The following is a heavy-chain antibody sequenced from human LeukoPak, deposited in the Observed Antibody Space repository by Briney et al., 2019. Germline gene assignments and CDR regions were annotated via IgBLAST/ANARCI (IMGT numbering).Heavy chain of an antibody. J-gene: IGHJ6*02. D-gene: IGHD1-26*01. Sequence: KTSETLSLTCTVSGGSLSRHYWSWIRQPPGEGLEWIAYIYYSGSTSYNPSLQSRVTISVDTSKNQLSLKVSAVTAADTAVYYCARHMSSGTYPMDVWGQGTTVTVSS. CDR3: ARHMSSGTYPMDV. CDR2: IYYSGST. CDR1: GGSLSRHY. V-gene: IGHV4-59*08.